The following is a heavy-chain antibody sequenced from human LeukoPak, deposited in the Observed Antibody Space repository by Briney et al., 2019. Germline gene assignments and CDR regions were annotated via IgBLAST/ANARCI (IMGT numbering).Heavy chain of an antibody. D-gene: IGHD1-26*01. V-gene: IGHV3-23*01. J-gene: IGHJ4*02. CDR2: IRGDGETT. CDR1: GFTFTSYA. Sequence: GGSLRLSCAASGFTFTSYAMNWVRQAPGKGLEWVSAIRGDGETTYYADSVKGRFTISRDNSKGTLYLEMTSLRAEDTAIYYCARLSGGSYAYFDYWGQGTLVTVSS. CDR3: ARLSGGSYAYFDY.